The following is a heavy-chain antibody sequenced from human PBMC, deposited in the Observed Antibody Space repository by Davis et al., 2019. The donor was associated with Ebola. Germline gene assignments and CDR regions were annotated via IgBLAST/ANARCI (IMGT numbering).Heavy chain of an antibody. CDR3: AKDTSNVWFDV. CDR1: GFTFSSYW. D-gene: IGHD6-19*01. V-gene: IGHV3-23*01. J-gene: IGHJ3*01. Sequence: GESLKISCAASGFTFSSYWMHWVRQAPGKGLEWVSTVGLSADTYYADSVKGRFTISRDNSKNTLHLQMNSLRVEDTAIYYCAKDTSNVWFDVWGRGTIVTVSS. CDR2: VGLSADT.